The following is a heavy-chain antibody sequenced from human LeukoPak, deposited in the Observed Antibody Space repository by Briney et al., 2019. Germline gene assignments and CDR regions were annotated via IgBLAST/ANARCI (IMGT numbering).Heavy chain of an antibody. CDR1: GYAFTSYD. CDR2: MNPNSGNT. J-gene: IGHJ4*02. D-gene: IGHD2-8*01. CDR3: ARFYCTNGVCYNFDY. V-gene: IGHV1-8*01. Sequence: ASVKVSCKASGYAFTSYDINWVRQATGQGLEWMGWMNPNSGNTGYAQKFRGRVTMTRNTSISTAYMELSSLRSEDTAVYYCARFYCTNGVCYNFDYWGQGTLVTVSS.